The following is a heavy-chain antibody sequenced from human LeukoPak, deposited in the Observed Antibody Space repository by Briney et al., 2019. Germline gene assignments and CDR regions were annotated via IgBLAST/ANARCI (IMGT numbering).Heavy chain of an antibody. Sequence: GGSLTLSCAASGFTFDDYGMHWVRQAPGKGLEWVSLISVDGGSTYYADSVNGRFTISRDNSKNSLYLQMNSLRTEDTALYYCTKDKYPYSSGWYLRSYGMDVWGQGTTVTVSS. CDR3: TKDKYPYSSGWYLRSYGMDV. V-gene: IGHV3-43*02. CDR1: GFTFDDYG. CDR2: ISVDGGST. D-gene: IGHD6-19*01. J-gene: IGHJ6*02.